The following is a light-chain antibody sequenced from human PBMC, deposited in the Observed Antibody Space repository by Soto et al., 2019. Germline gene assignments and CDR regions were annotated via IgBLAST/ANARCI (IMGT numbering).Light chain of an antibody. CDR2: DAS. CDR3: QQRSNWPT. V-gene: IGKV3-11*01. Sequence: EIVLTQSPATLSLSPGERATLSCRASQSISSYLAWYQQKPGQAPRLLIYDASNRAAGIPARFSGSGSGTDFTLTISSLEPEDFAVYYCQQRSNWPTFGPGTTVDIK. CDR1: QSISSY. J-gene: IGKJ3*01.